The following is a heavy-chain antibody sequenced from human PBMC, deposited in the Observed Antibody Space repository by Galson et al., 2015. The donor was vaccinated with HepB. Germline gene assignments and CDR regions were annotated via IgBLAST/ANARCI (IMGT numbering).Heavy chain of an antibody. V-gene: IGHV6-1*01. CDR1: GDSVSSNSAA. Sequence: CAISGDSVSSNSAAWNWIRQSPSRGLEWLGRTYYRSKWFNDYAVSVRGRITIKPDTSKNQFALQLNSMTPEDTAVYYCARTGGVPGARWGQGTLVTVSS. J-gene: IGHJ4*02. D-gene: IGHD2-8*02. CDR3: ARTGGVPGAR. CDR2: TYYRSKWFN.